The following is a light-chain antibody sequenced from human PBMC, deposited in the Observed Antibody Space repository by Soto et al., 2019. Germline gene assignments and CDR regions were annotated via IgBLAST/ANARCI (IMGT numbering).Light chain of an antibody. V-gene: IGKV1-39*01. CDR2: AAS. CDR3: QQSYCTPRT. CDR1: QSISSY. Sequence: DIQMTQSPSSLSASVGDRVTITCRASQSISSYLNWYQQKPGKATKLLIYAASSLQSGVPSRCIGSGSATYFTLTISSLPTDDFATYYCQQSYCTPRTFGQGTKLEIK. J-gene: IGKJ2*01.